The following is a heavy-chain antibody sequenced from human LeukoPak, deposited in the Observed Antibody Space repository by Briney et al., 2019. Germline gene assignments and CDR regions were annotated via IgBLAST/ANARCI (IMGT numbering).Heavy chain of an antibody. V-gene: IGHV1-2*02. J-gene: IGHJ4*02. CDR3: ARAKDGSGRGVYYFDY. CDR1: GYTFTGYY. CDR2: INPNSGGT. D-gene: IGHD3-10*01. Sequence: ASVKVSCKASGYTFTGYYMHWVRQAPGQGLEWMGWINPNSGGTNYAQKFQGRVTMTRDTSISTAYMELSRLRSDDTAVYYCARAKDGSGRGVYYFDYWGQGTLVTVSS.